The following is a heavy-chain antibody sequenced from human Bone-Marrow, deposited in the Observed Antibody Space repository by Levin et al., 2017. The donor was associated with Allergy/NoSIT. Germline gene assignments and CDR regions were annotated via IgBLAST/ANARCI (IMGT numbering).Heavy chain of an antibody. Sequence: SETLSLTCAVSERAFSGYYWSWIRQAPGEGLEWVGEINHRGNTNYNPSLKSRLIISLGASRGQFSLTLTSVTAADTAVYFCARGSGFGDSRFDYWGQGTLVNVSS. D-gene: IGHD3-10*01. V-gene: IGHV4-34*01. J-gene: IGHJ4*02. CDR1: ERAFSGYY. CDR3: ARGSGFGDSRFDY. CDR2: INHRGNT.